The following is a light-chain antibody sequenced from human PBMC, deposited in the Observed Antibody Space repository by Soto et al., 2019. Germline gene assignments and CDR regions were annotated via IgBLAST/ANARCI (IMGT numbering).Light chain of an antibody. CDR1: ESVNNN. Sequence: EIVMTQSPATLSVSPGERAILSCRASESVNNNLAWYQQKFGQAPRLLIYHASTRATGIPARFSGSGSGTELTLSISSLLSEDFALYYCQQYNEWPLTFGGGTKVEIK. V-gene: IGKV3-15*01. CDR3: QQYNEWPLT. J-gene: IGKJ4*01. CDR2: HAS.